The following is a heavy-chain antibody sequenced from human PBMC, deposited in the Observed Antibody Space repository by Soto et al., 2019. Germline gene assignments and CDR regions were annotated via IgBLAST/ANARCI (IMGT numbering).Heavy chain of an antibody. J-gene: IGHJ6*02. CDR2: IWYDGGSK. V-gene: IGHV3-33*01. CDR3: ASVDMQRERRTSYGEEG. Sequence: QMQLVESGGGVVQPGKSLRLSCIASGFTFSNYGMHWVRQAPGKGLEWVAVIWYDGGSKFYADSVKGRFTISRDNSKNSLYLQMTSLGADDTVVYYCASVDMQRERRTSYGEEGWGQGTTVIVSS. D-gene: IGHD3-10*01. CDR1: GFTFSNYG.